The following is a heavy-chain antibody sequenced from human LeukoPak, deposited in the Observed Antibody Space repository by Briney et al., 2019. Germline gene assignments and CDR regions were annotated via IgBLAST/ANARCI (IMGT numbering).Heavy chain of an antibody. Sequence: GGSLRLSCAASGFTFSSYAMSWVHQAPGKGLEWVSAISGSGGSTYYADSVKGRFTISRDNSKNTLYLQMNSLRAEDTAVYYCASPRYSSSWNYYYYYMDVWGKGTTVTVSS. V-gene: IGHV3-23*01. J-gene: IGHJ6*03. CDR1: GFTFSSYA. CDR3: ASPRYSSSWNYYYYYMDV. D-gene: IGHD6-13*01. CDR2: ISGSGGST.